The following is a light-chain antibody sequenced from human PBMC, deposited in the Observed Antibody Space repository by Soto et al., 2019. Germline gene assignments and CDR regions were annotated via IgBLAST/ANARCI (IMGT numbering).Light chain of an antibody. CDR2: GNS. CDR3: QSYDSSLSGSV. Sequence: QSVLTQPPSVSGAPGQRVTISCTGSSSNIGAGYHVHWYQQLPGTAPKLLIYGNSNRPSGVPDRFSGSKSGTSASLATTGLQAEDEADYYCQSYDSSLSGSVFGGGTKVTVL. CDR1: SSNIGAGYH. V-gene: IGLV1-40*01. J-gene: IGLJ3*02.